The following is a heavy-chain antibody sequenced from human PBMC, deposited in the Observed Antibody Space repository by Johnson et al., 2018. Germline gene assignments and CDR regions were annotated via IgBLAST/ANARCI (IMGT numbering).Heavy chain of an antibody. Sequence: VQLVESGAEVKKPGASVKVSCKASGYTFTNYAMHWVRQAPGQRLEWMGWINAGNDNTKYSQKFQGRVTITRDTAASTAYMGLSSLRSEDRAVYYCARDSKIVGGYVYYYDYMDVGGKGTTVTVSS. CDR1: GYTFTNYA. J-gene: IGHJ6*03. CDR3: ARDSKIVGGYVYYYDYMDV. V-gene: IGHV1-3*01. D-gene: IGHD5-12*01. CDR2: INAGNDNT.